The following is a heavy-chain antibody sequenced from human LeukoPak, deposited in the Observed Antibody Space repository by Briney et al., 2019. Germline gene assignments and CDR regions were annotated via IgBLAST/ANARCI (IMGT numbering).Heavy chain of an antibody. CDR1: GFTFSNYG. Sequence: GGSLRLSCAASGFTFSNYGLHWVRQAPGKGLDWVAYIRYDESNTYYADSVKGRFTISRDNSKNTLYLQMNSLRPEDTAVYYCAKDRSYYDSGGFRNFDYWGQGTLVTVSS. CDR2: IRYDESNT. CDR3: AKDRSYYDSGGFRNFDY. D-gene: IGHD3-22*01. J-gene: IGHJ4*02. V-gene: IGHV3-30*02.